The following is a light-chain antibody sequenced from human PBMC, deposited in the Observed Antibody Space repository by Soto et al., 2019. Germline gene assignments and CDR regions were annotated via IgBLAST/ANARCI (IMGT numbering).Light chain of an antibody. CDR1: QSISSW. CDR3: QQYNSYSRT. V-gene: IGKV1-5*03. Sequence: IQMTQSPSTLSASLGDRVTITCRASQSISSWLAWYQQKPGKAPKLLIYKASSLESGVPSRFRGSGSGTEFTLTISSLQPDDFATYYCQQYNSYSRTFGQGTKVDIK. J-gene: IGKJ1*01. CDR2: KAS.